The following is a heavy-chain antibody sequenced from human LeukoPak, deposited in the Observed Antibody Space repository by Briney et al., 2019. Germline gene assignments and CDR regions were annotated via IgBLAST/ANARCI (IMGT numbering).Heavy chain of an antibody. CDR3: AIRGYYDTTYAYDYHAMDV. J-gene: IGHJ6*02. V-gene: IGHV3-48*02. CDR1: GINFSGYS. Sequence: GGSLRLSCAASGINFSGYSIHWVRQAPGKGLEWVSYISGSSRTIYYADSVKGRFTISRDNAKNSLHLQINSLRDEDTAVYYCAIRGYYDTTYAYDYHAMDVWGQGTAVTVSS. D-gene: IGHD3-22*01. CDR2: ISGSSRTI.